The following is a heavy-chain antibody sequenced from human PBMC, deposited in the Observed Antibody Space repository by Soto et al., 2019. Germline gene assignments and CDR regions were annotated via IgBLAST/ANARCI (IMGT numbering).Heavy chain of an antibody. V-gene: IGHV3-21*01. Sequence: PGGSLRLSCAASGFTFSSYSTNWVRQAPGKGLEWVSSISSSSSYIYYADSVKGRFTISRDNAKNSLYLQMNSLRAEDTAVYYCARETPTPLRFLEWLPQDYGMDVWGQGTTVTVSS. D-gene: IGHD3-3*01. CDR2: ISSSSSYI. CDR3: ARETPTPLRFLEWLPQDYGMDV. J-gene: IGHJ6*02. CDR1: GFTFSSYS.